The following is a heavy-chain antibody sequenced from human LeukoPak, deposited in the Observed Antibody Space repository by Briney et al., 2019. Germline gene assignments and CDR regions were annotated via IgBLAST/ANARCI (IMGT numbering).Heavy chain of an antibody. D-gene: IGHD6-19*01. V-gene: IGHV3-43*02. CDR3: ARESESSGWYDY. Sequence: GWSLRLSCVASGFTLGNHLLSSVRQAPGRGLEWVSLISGDGGSTFYADSVKGRFTISRDNSKNSLYLQMNSLRSDDTALYYCARESESSGWYDYWGQGTLVTVSS. J-gene: IGHJ4*02. CDR1: GFTLGNHL. CDR2: ISGDGGST.